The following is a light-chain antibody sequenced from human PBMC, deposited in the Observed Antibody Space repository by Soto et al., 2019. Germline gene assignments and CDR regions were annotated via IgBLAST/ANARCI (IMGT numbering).Light chain of an antibody. CDR3: SSYTSSSTYV. J-gene: IGLJ1*01. V-gene: IGLV2-18*02. Sequence: QSALTQPPSVSGSPGQSVTISCTGTSSDVGNYNRVSWYQQPPGTAPKVIIYEVSNRPSGVPDRFSGSKSGNTASLTISGLSAEDEADYYCSSYTSSSTYVFGTGTKVTVL. CDR1: SSDVGNYNR. CDR2: EVS.